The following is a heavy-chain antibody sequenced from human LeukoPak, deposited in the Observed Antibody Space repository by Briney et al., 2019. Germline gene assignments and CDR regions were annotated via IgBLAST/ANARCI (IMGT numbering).Heavy chain of an antibody. D-gene: IGHD2-2*01. CDR1: AFTFSHFE. Sequence: GGSLRLSSEASAFTFSHFEMNWVRQAPGKEREWGSYISSSGYSIYYADSVKGRFTISRDNAKNTLYLQMNSLRAEDTAVYYCAREDCSSTSCYDPSVSDYWGQGTLVTVSS. V-gene: IGHV3-48*03. CDR2: ISSSGYSI. CDR3: AREDCSSTSCYDPSVSDY. J-gene: IGHJ4*02.